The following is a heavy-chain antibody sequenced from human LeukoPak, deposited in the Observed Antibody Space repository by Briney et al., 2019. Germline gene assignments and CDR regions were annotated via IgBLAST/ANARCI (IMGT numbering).Heavy chain of an antibody. J-gene: IGHJ5*02. CDR3: ARQTAKDRYCSGGSCYHNWFDP. CDR2: IYYSGST. V-gene: IGHV4-59*08. Sequence: PSETLSLTCTVSGGSISSYYWSRIRQPPGKGLEWIGYIYYSGSTNYNPSLKSRVTISVDTSKNQFSLKLSSVTAADTAVYYCARQTAKDRYCSGGSCYHNWFDPWGQGTLVTVSS. D-gene: IGHD2-15*01. CDR1: GGSISSYY.